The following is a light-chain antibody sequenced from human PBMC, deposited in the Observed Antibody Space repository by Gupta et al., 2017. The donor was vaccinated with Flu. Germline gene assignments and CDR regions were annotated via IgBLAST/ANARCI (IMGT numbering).Light chain of an antibody. CDR3: QAWDSSTAV. J-gene: IGLJ3*02. CDR1: KLGDKY. CDR2: QDS. Sequence: SYELTQPPSASVSPGQTASITCSGDKLGDKYACWYQQKPGQYPVLVIYQDSKRPSGIPERFSGSNSGNTATLTISGTQAMDEADYYCQAWDSSTAVFGGGTKLTVL. V-gene: IGLV3-1*01.